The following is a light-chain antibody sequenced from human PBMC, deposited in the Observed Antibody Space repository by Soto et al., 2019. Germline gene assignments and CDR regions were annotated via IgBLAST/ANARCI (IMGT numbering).Light chain of an antibody. Sequence: QSVLTQPASVSGSPGQSITISCTGTSSDVGGYNYVSWYQQHPGKAPKLMIYDVSNRPSGVSNRFSGSKSGNTASLTISGLQAEDEADYSSNIYTSSSNEVLGTATKVT. J-gene: IGLJ1*01. CDR1: SSDVGGYNY. CDR2: DVS. CDR3: NIYTSSSNEV. V-gene: IGLV2-14*01.